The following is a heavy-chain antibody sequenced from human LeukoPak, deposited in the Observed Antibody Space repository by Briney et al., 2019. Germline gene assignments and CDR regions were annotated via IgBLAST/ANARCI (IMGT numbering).Heavy chain of an antibody. Sequence: GGSLRLSCAASGFTVSSNYMSWVRQAPGKGLEWVSVIYSGGSTYYADSVKGRFTISRHNSKNTLYLQMNSLRAEDTAVYYCARESPGGYYDSSGYYYDYWGQGTLVTVSS. CDR1: GFTVSSNY. V-gene: IGHV3-53*04. J-gene: IGHJ4*02. D-gene: IGHD3-22*01. CDR2: IYSGGST. CDR3: ARESPGGYYDSSGYYYDY.